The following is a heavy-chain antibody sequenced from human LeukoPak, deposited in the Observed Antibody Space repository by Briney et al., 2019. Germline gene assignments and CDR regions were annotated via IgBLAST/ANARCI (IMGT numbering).Heavy chain of an antibody. CDR1: GFTFSSHW. Sequence: GGSLRLSCAGSGFTFSSHWMNWVRQAPGKGLEWVASIKDDGSEKHFLDSVNGRFAISRDNAKNSLYLQMSSLRAEDTAVYYCARGQIGDDNYYGSGSYYNTPTRRFDYWGQGTLVTVSS. V-gene: IGHV3-7*02. D-gene: IGHD3-10*01. CDR2: IKDDGSEK. J-gene: IGHJ4*02. CDR3: ARGQIGDDNYYGSGSYYNTPTRRFDY.